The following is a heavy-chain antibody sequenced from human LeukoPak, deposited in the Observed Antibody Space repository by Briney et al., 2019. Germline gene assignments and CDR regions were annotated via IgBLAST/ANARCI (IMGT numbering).Heavy chain of an antibody. CDR1: GFTFSSFI. Sequence: GGSLRLSCAASGFTFSSFIMNWVRQAPGKGLEWVSSISSSSSYIYYAASVKGRFTISRDNAKNSLYLQMNSLRAEDTAVYYCARDDIVVLPAAMVYYYGMDVWGQGTTVTVSS. D-gene: IGHD2-2*01. V-gene: IGHV3-21*01. CDR3: ARDDIVVLPAAMVYYYGMDV. J-gene: IGHJ6*02. CDR2: ISSSSSYI.